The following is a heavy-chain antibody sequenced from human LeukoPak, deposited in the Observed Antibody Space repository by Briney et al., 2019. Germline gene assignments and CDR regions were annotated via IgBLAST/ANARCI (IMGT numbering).Heavy chain of an antibody. J-gene: IGHJ6*04. CDR3: AELGITMIGGV. D-gene: IGHD3-10*02. CDR1: GFTFSTYA. Sequence: GRSLRLSCAASGFTFSTYAMNWVRQAPGKGPEWVSYISSSGSTIYYADSVKGRFTISRDNAKNSLYLQMNSLRAEDTAVYYCAELGITMIGGVWGKGTTVTISS. V-gene: IGHV3-48*03. CDR2: ISSSGSTI.